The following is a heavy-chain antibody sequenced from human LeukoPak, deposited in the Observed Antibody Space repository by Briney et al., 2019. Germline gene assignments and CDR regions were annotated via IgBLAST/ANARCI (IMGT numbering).Heavy chain of an antibody. CDR3: ARRESTTMVRGGVDY. J-gene: IGHJ4*02. D-gene: IGHD3-10*01. CDR1: GFTFTKYS. V-gene: IGHV3-48*01. CDR2: ICSGSTTI. Sequence: GGSLRLSCAASGFTFTKYSMHWVRQTPGKGLEWVSYICSGSTTIYYTDSVKGGFTISRDSAKNSLYLQMNSLRAEDTAVYYCARRESTTMVRGGVDYWGQGTLVTVSS.